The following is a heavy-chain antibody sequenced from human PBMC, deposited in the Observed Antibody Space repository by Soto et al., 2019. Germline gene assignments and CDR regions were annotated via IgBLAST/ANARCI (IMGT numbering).Heavy chain of an antibody. J-gene: IGHJ6*03. D-gene: IGHD3-9*01. Sequence: QLQLQESGPGLVTPSETLSLTCAVSGGSVSSTNYYWGWIRQPPGKGLEWIGSIYYSGTTYYSPSLKSRVTISVDRSKNQFSLELSSVTAADTAVYYCARLYYDILTGYYPWNYYCYMDVWGEGTTVTVSS. CDR2: IYYSGTT. CDR3: ARLYYDILTGYYPWNYYCYMDV. CDR1: GGSVSSTNYY. V-gene: IGHV4-39*01.